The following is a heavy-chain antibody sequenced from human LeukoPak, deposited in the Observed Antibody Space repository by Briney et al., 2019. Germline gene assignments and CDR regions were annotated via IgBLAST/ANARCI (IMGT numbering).Heavy chain of an antibody. D-gene: IGHD1-26*01. V-gene: IGHV3-30*02. CDR1: GFTFSRYG. CDR3: AKDGMVGATTGLFYFDY. CDR2: IRYDGNNK. Sequence: GGSLRLSCAASGFTFSRYGMLWVRQAPGKVLDGVAFIRYDGNNKYYADSVKGRFTISRDNSKNTLYLQMNSLRAEDTAVYYCAKDGMVGATTGLFYFDYWGQGILVTVSS. J-gene: IGHJ4*02.